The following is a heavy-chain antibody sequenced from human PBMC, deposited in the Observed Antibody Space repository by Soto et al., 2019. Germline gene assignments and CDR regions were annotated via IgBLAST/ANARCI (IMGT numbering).Heavy chain of an antibody. CDR2: ISGSGGST. D-gene: IGHD5-12*01. CDR3: AKNRGLGTSYYYYGMDV. CDR1: GFTFSSYA. Sequence: SLRLSCAASGFTFSSYAMRWVRQAPGKGLEWVSAISGSGGSTYYADSVKGRFTISRDNSKNTLYLQMNSLRAEDTAVYYCAKNRGLGTSYYYYGMDVWGQGTTVTVSS. V-gene: IGHV3-23*01. J-gene: IGHJ6*02.